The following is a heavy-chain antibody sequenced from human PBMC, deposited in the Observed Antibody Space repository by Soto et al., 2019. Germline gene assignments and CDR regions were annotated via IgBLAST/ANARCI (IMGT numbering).Heavy chain of an antibody. CDR2: IIPIFGTA. J-gene: IGHJ4*02. V-gene: IGHV1-69*13. Sequence: ASVKVSCKASGGTFSSYAISWVRQAPGQGLEWMGGIIPIFGTANYAQKFQGRVTITADESTSTAYMELSSLRSEDTAVYYCAEGFYDSSGYYTIDSFDYWGQGTLVTVSS. CDR1: GGTFSSYA. CDR3: AEGFYDSSGYYTIDSFDY. D-gene: IGHD3-22*01.